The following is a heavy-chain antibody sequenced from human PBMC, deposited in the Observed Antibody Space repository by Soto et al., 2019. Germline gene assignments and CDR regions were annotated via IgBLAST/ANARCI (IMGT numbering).Heavy chain of an antibody. D-gene: IGHD3-22*01. CDR2: SYHSGST. J-gene: IGHJ4*02. CDR3: ARAQNSYYYDSRGYFDY. V-gene: IGHV4-38-2*01. CDR1: GYSISSGYY. Sequence: SETLSLTCAVSGYSISSGYYWGWIRQPPGKGLEWIGSSYHSGSTYYNPSLKSRATISVDTSKNQFSLKLRSVTAADTAVYYCARAQNSYYYDSRGYFDYWGQGTLVTVS.